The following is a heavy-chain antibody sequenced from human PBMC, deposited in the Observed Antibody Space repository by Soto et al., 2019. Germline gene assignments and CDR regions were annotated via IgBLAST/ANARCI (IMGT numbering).Heavy chain of an antibody. CDR2: IKQDGGEK. CDR1: GFTFSSYW. V-gene: IGHV3-7*01. J-gene: IGHJ4*02. CDR3: AREPTGPSGYDFVDY. D-gene: IGHD5-12*01. Sequence: GGSLRLSCAASGFTFSSYWMSWVRQAPGKGLEWVAVIKQDGGEKYYVDSVKGRFTISRDNSKNTLYLQMNSLRAEDTAVYYCAREPTGPSGYDFVDYWGQGTLVTVSS.